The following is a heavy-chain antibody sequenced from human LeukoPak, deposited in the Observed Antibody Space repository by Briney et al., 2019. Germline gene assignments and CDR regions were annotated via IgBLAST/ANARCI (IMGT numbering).Heavy chain of an antibody. Sequence: ASVKVSCKASGYTFTGYYMHWVRQAPGQGLEWMGWINPNSGGTNYAQKFQGRVTMTRDTSISTAYMELSRLRSDDTAVYYCARERDCSSTSCYYYMDVWGKGTTVTVSS. CDR2: INPNSGGT. J-gene: IGHJ6*03. CDR1: GYTFTGYY. CDR3: ARERDCSSTSCYYYMDV. D-gene: IGHD2-2*01. V-gene: IGHV1-2*02.